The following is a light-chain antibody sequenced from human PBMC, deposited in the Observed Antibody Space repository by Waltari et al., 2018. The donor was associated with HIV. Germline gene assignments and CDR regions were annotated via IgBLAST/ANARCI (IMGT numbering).Light chain of an antibody. J-gene: IGKJ4*01. Sequence: DIQMTQSPPSLSASVGDRVTTTSRASPSISSYLNWYPQKPGKAPKLLIYAASRLQSVVPSRFSGRGAGTDVTLTISSQQTEDFATYYCRQSYSTPPTFGGGTKVE. CDR1: PSISSY. CDR3: RQSYSTPPT. CDR2: AAS. V-gene: IGKV1-39*01.